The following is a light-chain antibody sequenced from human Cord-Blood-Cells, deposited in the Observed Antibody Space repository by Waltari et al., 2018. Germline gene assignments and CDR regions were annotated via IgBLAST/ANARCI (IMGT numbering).Light chain of an antibody. J-gene: IGLJ3*02. CDR3: SSYTSSSTWV. V-gene: IGLV2-14*03. CDR2: DVS. Sequence: QSALTQPASVSGSPGQSITISCTGTSSDVGGYNYVSRYQQHPGKAPKLMIYDVSNRPSGVSNRFPGSKSGNTASLTISGLQAEDEADYYCSSYTSSSTWVFGGGTKLTVL. CDR1: SSDVGGYNY.